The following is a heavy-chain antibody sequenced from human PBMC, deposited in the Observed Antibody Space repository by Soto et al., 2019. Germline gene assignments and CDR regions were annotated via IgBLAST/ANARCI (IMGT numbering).Heavy chain of an antibody. D-gene: IGHD4-17*01. J-gene: IGHJ4*02. CDR3: AKNLAYGDRLFDS. CDR1: GFTFGNYT. Sequence: EVQLLESGGGLVQPGGSLRLSCAASGFTFGNYTMSWVRQAPGKGLEWVSDIGGRGVSTYYADSVKGRFTISRDNSKNTRYLQMNSLRAEDTALYYCAKNLAYGDRLFDSWGQGTLVTVSS. CDR2: IGGRGVST. V-gene: IGHV3-23*01.